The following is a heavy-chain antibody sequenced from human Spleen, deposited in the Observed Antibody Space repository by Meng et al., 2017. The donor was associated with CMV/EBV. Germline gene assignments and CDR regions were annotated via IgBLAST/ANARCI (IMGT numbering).Heavy chain of an antibody. V-gene: IGHV3-30-3*02. Sequence: GGSLRLSCAASGFTFSSYAMHWVRQAPGKGLEWVAVISYDGSNKYYADSVKGRFTISRDNSKNTLYLQMNSLGVEDTAVYYCAKSTPDHFDYFFVPWGQGTLVTVSS. CDR2: ISYDGSNK. CDR3: AKSTPDHFDYFFVP. J-gene: IGHJ5*02. D-gene: IGHD2/OR15-2a*01. CDR1: GFTFSSYA.